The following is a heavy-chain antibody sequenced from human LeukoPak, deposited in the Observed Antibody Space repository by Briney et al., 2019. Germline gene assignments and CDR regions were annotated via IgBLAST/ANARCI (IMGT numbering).Heavy chain of an antibody. Sequence: GGSLRLSCAASGFTFSNYGMHWVRQAPGKGLEWVSVIYSAGTTYYADSVKARFTISRDSSKNALYLQKNSLGADDTAVYYCASLRPSSSWSFDFWGQGTLVTVSS. CDR2: IYSAGTT. J-gene: IGHJ4*02. V-gene: IGHV3-66*01. CDR3: ASLRPSSSWSFDF. CDR1: GFTFSNYG. D-gene: IGHD6-13*01.